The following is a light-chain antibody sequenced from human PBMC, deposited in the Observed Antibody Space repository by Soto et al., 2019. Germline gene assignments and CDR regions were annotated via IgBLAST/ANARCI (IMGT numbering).Light chain of an antibody. Sequence: EIELTQSPGTLSLSPGERATLSCRASQSVSSSSLAWYQQRPGQAPRLLIYGTSSRATGIPDRFSGSGSGTDFTLTISRLEPEDFAVYFCQRYGSSPLITFGQGTRLEIK. V-gene: IGKV3-20*01. CDR2: GTS. J-gene: IGKJ5*01. CDR1: QSVSSSS. CDR3: QRYGSSPLIT.